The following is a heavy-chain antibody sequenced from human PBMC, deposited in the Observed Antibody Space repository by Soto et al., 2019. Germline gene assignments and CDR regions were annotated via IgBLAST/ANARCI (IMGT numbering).Heavy chain of an antibody. Sequence: QLQLQESGPGLVKPSETLSLTCTVSGGSISSSSYYWGWIRQPPGKGLEWIGSIYYSGSTYYNPSLKSRVTISVDTSKNQFSLKLSSVTAADTAVYYCARQGLRQQLATFDYWGQGTLVTVSS. CDR3: ARQGLRQQLATFDY. V-gene: IGHV4-39*01. D-gene: IGHD6-13*01. CDR1: GGSISSSSYY. CDR2: IYYSGST. J-gene: IGHJ4*02.